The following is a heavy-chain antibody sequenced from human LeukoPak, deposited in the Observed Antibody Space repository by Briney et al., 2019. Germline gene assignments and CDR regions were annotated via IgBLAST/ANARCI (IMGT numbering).Heavy chain of an antibody. J-gene: IGHJ4*02. CDR3: ARDHIFSVANEGGFVDY. D-gene: IGHD3-9*01. CDR2: ISYDGSNK. Sequence: GRSLRLSCAASGFTFSSYAMHWVRQAPGKGLEWVAVISYDGSNKYYADSVKGRFTISRDNSKNTLYLQMNSLRAEDTAVYYCARDHIFSVANEGGFVDYWGQGTLVTVSS. CDR1: GFTFSSYA. V-gene: IGHV3-30*04.